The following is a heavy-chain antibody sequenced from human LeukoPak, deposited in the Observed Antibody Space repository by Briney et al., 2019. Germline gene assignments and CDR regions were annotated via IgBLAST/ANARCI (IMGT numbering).Heavy chain of an antibody. CDR3: ARDVVVPAATREGAFDI. Sequence: SETLSLTCTVSGGSISSGSYYWSWIRQPAGKGLEWIGRIYTSGSTNYNPSLKSRVTISVDTSKNQFSLKLSSVTAADTAVYYCARDVVVPAATREGAFDIWGQGTMVTVSS. V-gene: IGHV4-61*02. J-gene: IGHJ3*02. D-gene: IGHD2-2*01. CDR2: IYTSGST. CDR1: GGSISSGSYY.